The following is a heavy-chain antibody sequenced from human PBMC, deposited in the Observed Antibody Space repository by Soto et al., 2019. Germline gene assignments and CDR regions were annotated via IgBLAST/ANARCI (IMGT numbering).Heavy chain of an antibody. J-gene: IGHJ6*02. CDR1: GFTFSIYS. V-gene: IGHV3-21*01. D-gene: IGHD3-16*01. CDR2: ISSRSSYI. CDR3: ARGDVGDYYGMDV. Sequence: EVQLVESGGGLVKPGGSLRLSCAASGFTFSIYSMNWVRQAPGKGLEWVSSISSRSSYIYYADSVKGRFTISRDNAKNQLDMQMNSLRAGDTAVYYCARGDVGDYYGMDVWGQGTTVTVSS.